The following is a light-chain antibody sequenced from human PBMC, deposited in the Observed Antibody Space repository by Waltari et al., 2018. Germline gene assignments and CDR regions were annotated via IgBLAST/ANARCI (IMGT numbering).Light chain of an antibody. CDR3: QHYVSLPAT. Sequence: EIVLTQSPGTLSLSPGERATTSCRASQNIIKYLAWYQQKPGQAPRLLIYPTSTRAAGIPDRFSGSGSVTDFSLSISRLEPEDFAVYYCQHYVSLPATFGQGTKVEIK. V-gene: IGKV3-20*01. CDR1: QNIIKY. CDR2: PTS. J-gene: IGKJ1*01.